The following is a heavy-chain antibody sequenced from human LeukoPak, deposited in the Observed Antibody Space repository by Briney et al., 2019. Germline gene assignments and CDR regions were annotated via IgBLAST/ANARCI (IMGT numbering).Heavy chain of an antibody. V-gene: IGHV3-48*01. Sequence: GGSLRLSCAASGFTFTNAWMTWVRQAPGKGLEWVSYISSSSSTIYYADSVKGRFTISRDNSKNTLYLQMNSLRAEDTAVYYCAREGGSVRGGAAFDYWGQGTLVTVSS. CDR2: ISSSSSTI. J-gene: IGHJ4*02. D-gene: IGHD3-10*02. CDR1: GFTFTNAW. CDR3: AREGGSVRGGAAFDY.